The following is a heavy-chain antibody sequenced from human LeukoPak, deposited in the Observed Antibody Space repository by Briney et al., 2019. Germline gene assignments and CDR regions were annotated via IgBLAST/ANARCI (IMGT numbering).Heavy chain of an antibody. J-gene: IGHJ4*02. Sequence: SETLSLTCAVSGGSFSGYYWSWIRQPPGKGLEWIGEINHSGSTNYNPSLKSRVTISVDTSKNQFSLKLSSVTAADTAVYYCARGGGVLDYWGQGTLVTVSS. CDR3: ARGGGVLDY. CDR1: GGSFSGYY. D-gene: IGHD3-16*01. V-gene: IGHV4-34*01. CDR2: INHSGST.